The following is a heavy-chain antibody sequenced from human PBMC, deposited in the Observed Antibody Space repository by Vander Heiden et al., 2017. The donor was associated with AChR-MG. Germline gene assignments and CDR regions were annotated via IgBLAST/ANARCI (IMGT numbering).Heavy chain of an antibody. V-gene: IGHV3-49*05. CDR2: IRSKAYGGTT. J-gene: IGHJ4*02. CDR3: TRGDIVVGTATFESFDY. Sequence: EVQLVVSGGGLVKPGRSLRLPCTASGFTFGDDAMGWFRQAPGKGLEWVDFIRSKAYGGTTEYAASVKGRFTISRDDSKSIAYLQMNSLKTEDTAVYYCTRGDIVVGTATFESFDYWGQGTLVTVSS. D-gene: IGHD2-21*02. CDR1: GFTFGDDA.